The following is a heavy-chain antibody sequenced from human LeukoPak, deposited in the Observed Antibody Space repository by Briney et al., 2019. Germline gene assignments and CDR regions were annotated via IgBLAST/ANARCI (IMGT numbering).Heavy chain of an antibody. V-gene: IGHV4-39*01. CDR3: ARLGWGLYYDSSGYYYFDY. Sequence: SETLSLTCTVSGGSISSSSYYWGWIRQPPWKGLEWIGSIYYSGSTYYNPSLKSRVTISVDTSKNQFSLKLSSVTAADTAVYYCARLGWGLYYDSSGYYYFDYWGQGTLVTVSS. D-gene: IGHD3-22*01. CDR1: GGSISSSSYY. CDR2: IYYSGST. J-gene: IGHJ4*02.